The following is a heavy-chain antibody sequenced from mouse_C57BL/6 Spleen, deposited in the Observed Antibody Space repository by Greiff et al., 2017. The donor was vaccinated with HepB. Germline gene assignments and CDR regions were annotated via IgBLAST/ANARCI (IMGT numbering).Heavy chain of an antibody. CDR1: GYTFTSYW. CDR2: IDPSDSET. V-gene: IGHV1-52*01. D-gene: IGHD2-2*01. CDR3: ARFGYDGLFAY. Sequence: QVQLKQPGAELVRPGSSVKLSCKASGYTFTSYWMHWVKQRPIQGLEWIGNIDPSDSETHYNQKFKDKATLTVDKSSSTAYMQLSSLTSEDSAVYYCARFGYDGLFAYWGQGTLVTVSA. J-gene: IGHJ3*01.